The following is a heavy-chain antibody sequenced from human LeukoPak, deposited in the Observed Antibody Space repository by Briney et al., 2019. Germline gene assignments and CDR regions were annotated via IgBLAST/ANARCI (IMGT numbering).Heavy chain of an antibody. D-gene: IGHD2-15*01. Sequence: SQTLSLTCTVSGDSISSGDYYWSWIRQPPGKGLEWIGYIYYSGSTNYNPSLKSRVTISVDTSKNQFSLKLSSVTAADTAVYYCAKVGYCDAGPCYFDSWGQGTLVTVSS. CDR3: AKVGYCDAGPCYFDS. J-gene: IGHJ4*02. V-gene: IGHV4-30-4*08. CDR1: GDSISSGDYY. CDR2: IYYSGST.